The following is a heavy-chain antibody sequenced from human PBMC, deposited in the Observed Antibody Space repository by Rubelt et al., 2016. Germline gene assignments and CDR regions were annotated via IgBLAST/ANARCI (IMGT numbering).Heavy chain of an antibody. CDR1: GGSFSGYY. J-gene: IGHJ4*02. CDR3: ARGYCTNGVCYGGDY. V-gene: IGHV4-34*01. D-gene: IGHD2-8*01. CDR2: INHSGST. Sequence: QVQLQQWGAGLLKPSETLSLTCAVYGGSFSGYYWSWIRQPPGKGLEWIGEINHSGSTNYNPSLKSRVTISVDTSKNQVSLKLSSVTAADTAVYYCARGYCTNGVCYGGDYWGQGTLVTVSS.